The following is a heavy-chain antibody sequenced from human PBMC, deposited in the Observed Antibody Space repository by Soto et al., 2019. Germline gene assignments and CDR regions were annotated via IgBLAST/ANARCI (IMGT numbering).Heavy chain of an antibody. CDR1: GFTFSSYG. Sequence: QVQLVESGGGVVQPGRSLRLSCAASGFTFSSYGMHWVRQAPGKGLEWVAVISYDGSNKYYADSVKGRFTISRDNSKNTLYLQMNSLRAEDTAVYYCAKAAGPAAGNLWFDPWGQGTLVTVS. CDR2: ISYDGSNK. J-gene: IGHJ5*02. V-gene: IGHV3-30*18. CDR3: AKAAGPAAGNLWFDP. D-gene: IGHD6-13*01.